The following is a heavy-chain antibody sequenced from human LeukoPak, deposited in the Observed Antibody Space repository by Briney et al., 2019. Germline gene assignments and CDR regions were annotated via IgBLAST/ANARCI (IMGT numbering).Heavy chain of an antibody. D-gene: IGHD6-19*01. CDR3: ARGPETIPVAGTNNY. Sequence: GGSPRLSCAASGFTVSSNYMSWVRQAPGKGLEWVSVIYSGGSTYYADSVKGRFTISRDNSKNTLYLQMNSLRAEDTAVYYCARGPETIPVAGTNNYWGQGTLSPSPQ. J-gene: IGHJ4*02. CDR2: IYSGGST. V-gene: IGHV3-53*01. CDR1: GFTVSSNY.